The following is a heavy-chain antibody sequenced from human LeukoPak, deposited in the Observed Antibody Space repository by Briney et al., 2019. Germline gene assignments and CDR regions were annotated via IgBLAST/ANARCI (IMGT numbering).Heavy chain of an antibody. CDR2: IKQDGSEK. CDR1: GFTFSSYW. CDR3: ARDLPYCSGGSCYAFDY. V-gene: IGHV3-7*01. D-gene: IGHD2-15*01. Sequence: GRSLRLSCAASGFTFSSYWMSWVRQAPGKGLEWVANIKQDGSEKYYVDSVKGRFTISRDNAKNSLYLQMNSLRAEDTAVYYCARDLPYCSGGSCYAFDYWGQGTLVTVSS. J-gene: IGHJ4*02.